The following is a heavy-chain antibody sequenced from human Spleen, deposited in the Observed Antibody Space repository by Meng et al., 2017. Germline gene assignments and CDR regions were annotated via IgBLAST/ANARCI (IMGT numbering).Heavy chain of an antibody. D-gene: IGHD2-15*01. CDR1: GDSISSNYG. CDR3: ARHAGSPDY. Sequence: VRPEESGRGLVKPSGTLSLTCAVSGDSISSNYGWSWVRQPPGKGLEWIGEIYHSGSTNYNPSLKSRVTISVDTSKNQFSLKVTSVTAADTAVYYCARHAGSPDYWGQGTLVTVSS. J-gene: IGHJ4*02. V-gene: IGHV4-4*02. CDR2: IYHSGST.